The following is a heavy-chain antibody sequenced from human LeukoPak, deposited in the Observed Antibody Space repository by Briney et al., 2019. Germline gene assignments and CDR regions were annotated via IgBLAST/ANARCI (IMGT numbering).Heavy chain of an antibody. D-gene: IGHD2/OR15-2a*01. CDR2: INPNNGDT. Sequence: GASVKVSCKASGYTFTGYYMHWVRQAPGQGLEWMGWINPNNGDTNYAQKFQGRVTMTRDTSINTAYMELSRLTSDDTAVYYCAREVSSQFLSSDYWGQGTLVTVSS. J-gene: IGHJ4*02. V-gene: IGHV1-2*02. CDR1: GYTFTGYY. CDR3: AREVSSQFLSSDY.